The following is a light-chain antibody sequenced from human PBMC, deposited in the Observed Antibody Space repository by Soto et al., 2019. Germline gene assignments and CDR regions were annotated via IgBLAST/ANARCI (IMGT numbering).Light chain of an antibody. V-gene: IGKV1-5*01. Sequence: IQMTQSPSTLSASVGTRVTITCRASQSISSWLAWYQQKPGKAPKLLIYDASSLESGVPSRFSGSGSGTEFTLTISSLQPDDFATYYCQQYNSYPLFGQGTRLEIK. CDR1: QSISSW. CDR2: DAS. J-gene: IGKJ5*01. CDR3: QQYNSYPL.